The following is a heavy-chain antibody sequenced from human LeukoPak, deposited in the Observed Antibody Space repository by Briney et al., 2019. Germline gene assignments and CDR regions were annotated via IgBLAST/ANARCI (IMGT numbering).Heavy chain of an antibody. V-gene: IGHV3-23*01. CDR3: VKDSRYYDSSGYYYPGWFDP. J-gene: IGHJ5*02. CDR1: GLTFTNFA. Sequence: GGSLRLSCAASGLTFTNFAMSWVRQAPGKGLEWDSTISNSDDTTYYAESVKGRFTISRDNSKSSLYLHMNSLRAEDTAVYYCVKDSRYYDSSGYYYPGWFDPWGQGTLVTVSS. CDR2: ISNSDDTT. D-gene: IGHD3-22*01.